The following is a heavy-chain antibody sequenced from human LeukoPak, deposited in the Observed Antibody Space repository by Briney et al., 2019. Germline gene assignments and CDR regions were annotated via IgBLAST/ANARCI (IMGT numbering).Heavy chain of an antibody. V-gene: IGHV4-39*07. Sequence: PSETLSLTCTVSGGSISSSSYYWGWIRQPPGKGLEWIGSIYYSGSTYYNPSLKSRVTISVDTSKNQFSLKLSSVTAADTAVYYCARVKDHTAMVRGAFDIWGQGTMVTVSS. J-gene: IGHJ3*02. CDR3: ARVKDHTAMVRGAFDI. D-gene: IGHD5-18*01. CDR2: IYYSGST. CDR1: GGSISSSSYY.